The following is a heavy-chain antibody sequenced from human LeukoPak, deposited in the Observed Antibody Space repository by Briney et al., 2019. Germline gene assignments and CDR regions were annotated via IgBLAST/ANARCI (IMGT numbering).Heavy chain of an antibody. CDR2: ISWNSGSI. J-gene: IGHJ4*02. CDR3: AKDKYQLLYRSYFDY. D-gene: IGHD2-2*02. CDR1: GFTFDDYA. V-gene: IGHV3-9*01. Sequence: GRSLRLSCVASGFTFDDYAMHWVRQAPGKGLEWVSGISWNSGSIGYADSVKGRFTISRDNAKNSLYLQMNSLRAEDTALYYCAKDKYQLLYRSYFDYWGQGTLVTVSS.